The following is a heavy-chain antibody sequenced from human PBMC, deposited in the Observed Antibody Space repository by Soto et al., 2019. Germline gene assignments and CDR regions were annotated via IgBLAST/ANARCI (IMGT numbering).Heavy chain of an antibody. D-gene: IGHD6-19*01. CDR3: AKTPYSSGPDYYFDY. Sequence: GGSLRLSCAASGVTFSSYAMSCVRQAPGKGLEWVSAISGSGGSTYYADSVKGRFTISRDNSKNTLYLQMNSLRAEDTAVYYCAKTPYSSGPDYYFDYWGQGTLVTVSS. J-gene: IGHJ4*02. CDR1: GVTFSSYA. CDR2: ISGSGGST. V-gene: IGHV3-23*01.